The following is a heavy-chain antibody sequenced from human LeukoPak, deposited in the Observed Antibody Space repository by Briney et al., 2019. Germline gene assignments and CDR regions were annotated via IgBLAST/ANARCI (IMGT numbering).Heavy chain of an antibody. CDR1: GGTFSSYA. CDR2: INVILDTA. CDR3: ARDESNSDFWSGYYVLDS. D-gene: IGHD3-3*01. V-gene: IGHV1-69*04. Sequence: SVKVSCKASGGTFSSYAISWVRQAPGQGLEWMGRINVILDTANYAQEIQGRVTIIADISTSTSYMELSSLRSEDTAVYYCARDESNSDFWSGYYVLDSWGQGTLVTVSS. J-gene: IGHJ4*02.